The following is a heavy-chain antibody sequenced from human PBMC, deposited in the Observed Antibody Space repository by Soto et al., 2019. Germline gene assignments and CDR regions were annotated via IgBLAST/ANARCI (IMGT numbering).Heavy chain of an antibody. J-gene: IGHJ3*02. D-gene: IGHD3-10*01. Sequence: GGSLRLSCAASGWTFSSYGMNWVRQAPGKGLEWVSLISGSGGTTYYADSVKGRFTLSRDNSKNTLFLQMNSLRAEDTALYYCAKDRSFAGVQGFDIWGQGTMVTVSS. CDR2: ISGSGGTT. CDR3: AKDRSFAGVQGFDI. CDR1: GWTFSSYG. V-gene: IGHV3-23*01.